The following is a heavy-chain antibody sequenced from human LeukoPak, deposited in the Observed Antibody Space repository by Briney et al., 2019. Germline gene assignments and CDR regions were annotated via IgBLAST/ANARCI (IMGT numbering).Heavy chain of an antibody. J-gene: IGHJ4*02. Sequence: SETLSLTCAVYGGSFSGYYWTWIRQPPGKGLEWIGEINHSGSTNYNPSLKSRVIISVDTSKNQFSLKLSSVTAADTAVYYCARQRDYYDTSGYDYFDNWGQGTLVTVSA. V-gene: IGHV4-34*01. D-gene: IGHD3-22*01. CDR3: ARQRDYYDTSGYDYFDN. CDR1: GGSFSGYY. CDR2: INHSGST.